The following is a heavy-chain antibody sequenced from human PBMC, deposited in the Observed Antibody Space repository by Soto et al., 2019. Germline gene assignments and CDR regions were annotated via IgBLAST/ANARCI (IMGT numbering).Heavy chain of an antibody. D-gene: IGHD3-9*01. CDR1: RFSVTRHA. CDR2: ISHDGRQK. CDR3: AKDVYFDSYYFDQ. V-gene: IGHV3-30*04. Sequence: PGGSLRLSCAASRFSVTRHAMHWVRQAPGKGLEWVAVISHDGRQKHYIGSVRGRFTLSRDESDNTVYLQMNSLRREDTAMYYCAKDVYFDSYYFDQWGQGTLVTVSS. J-gene: IGHJ4*02.